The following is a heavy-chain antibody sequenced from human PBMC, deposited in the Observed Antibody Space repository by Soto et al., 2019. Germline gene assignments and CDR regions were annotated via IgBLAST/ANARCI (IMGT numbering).Heavy chain of an antibody. CDR3: ARHGGYYSSSSEVTGYYGMDV. D-gene: IGHD6-6*01. CDR1: GYTFTAYW. J-gene: IGHJ6*02. CDR2: IDPSDSYI. Sequence: GESLKISCKGSGYTFTAYWISWVRQMPGKGLEWMGRIDPSDSYINYSPSFQGHVTISADKSVSAAYLRWSSLKASDTAMYYCARHGGYYSSSSEVTGYYGMDVWGQGTTVTVSS. V-gene: IGHV5-10-1*01.